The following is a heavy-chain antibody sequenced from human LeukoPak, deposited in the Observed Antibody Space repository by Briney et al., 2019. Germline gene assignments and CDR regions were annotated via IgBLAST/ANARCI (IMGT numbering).Heavy chain of an antibody. J-gene: IGHJ4*02. CDR2: IYYSGST. CDR1: GGSISSYY. V-gene: IGHV4-59*01. Sequence: SETLSLTCTVSGGSISSYYWSWIRQPPGKGLEWIGYIYYSGSTNYNPSLKSRVTISVDMSKNQFSLKLSSVTAADTAVYYCARFGGYSSGWYPTNYFDYWGQGTLVTVSS. D-gene: IGHD6-19*01. CDR3: ARFGGYSSGWYPTNYFDY.